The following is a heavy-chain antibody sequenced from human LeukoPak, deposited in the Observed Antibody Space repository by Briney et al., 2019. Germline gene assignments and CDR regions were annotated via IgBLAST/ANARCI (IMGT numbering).Heavy chain of an antibody. CDR1: GYTFTAYY. D-gene: IGHD6-13*01. CDR3: AREQQLAYFDY. V-gene: IGHV1-2*04. CDR2: INPNSGGT. J-gene: IGHJ4*02. Sequence: ASVKVSCKASGYTFTAYYMHWVRQAPGQGLEWVGWINPNSGGTNYAQKFQGCVTMTRDTSISTAYMELSRLTSDDTAVYYCAREQQLAYFDYWGQGTLVTVSS.